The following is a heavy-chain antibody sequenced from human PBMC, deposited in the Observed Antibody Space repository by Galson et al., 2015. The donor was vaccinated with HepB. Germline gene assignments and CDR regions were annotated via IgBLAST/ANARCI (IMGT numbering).Heavy chain of an antibody. J-gene: IGHJ4*02. Sequence: SLRLSCAASGFNFRFYIMNWVRQAPGKGLEWVSYISSSGTTISYTDSVKGRFTISRDNAENSLYLQMNSLTAEDTAVYYCARESSGTYYRDYWGQGTLVTVSS. D-gene: IGHD1-26*01. CDR1: GFNFRFYI. V-gene: IGHV3-48*01. CDR3: ARESSGTYYRDY. CDR2: ISSSGTTI.